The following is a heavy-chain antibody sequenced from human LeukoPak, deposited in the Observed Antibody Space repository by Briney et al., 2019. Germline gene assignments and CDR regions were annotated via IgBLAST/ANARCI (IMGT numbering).Heavy chain of an antibody. J-gene: IGHJ4*02. V-gene: IGHV5-51*01. CDR3: ARGPGSGYFPSYFDY. D-gene: IGHD3-3*01. CDR2: IYPGDSDT. CDR1: GYSFTNYW. Sequence: GESLKFSCKGSGYSFTNYWNGWVRQMPGKGLEWMGIIYPGDSDTRYSPSFQGQVTISADKSISTAFLQWSSLKASDTAMYYCARGPGSGYFPSYFDYWGQGTLVTVSS.